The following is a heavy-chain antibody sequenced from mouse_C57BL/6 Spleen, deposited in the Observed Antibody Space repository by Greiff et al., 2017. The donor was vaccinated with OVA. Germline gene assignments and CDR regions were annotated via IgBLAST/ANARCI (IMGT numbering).Heavy chain of an antibody. V-gene: IGHV1-82*01. D-gene: IGHD1-1*01. CDR3: ARSYYYGSSPYYYAMDY. CDR2: IYPGDGDT. J-gene: IGHJ4*01. CDR1: GYAFSSSW. Sequence: VQLQQSGPELVKPGASVKISCKASGYAFSSSWMNWVKQRPGKGLEWIGRIYPGDGDTNYNGKFKGKATLTADKSSSTAYMQLSSLTSDDSAVYFCARSYYYGSSPYYYAMDYWGQGTSVTVSS.